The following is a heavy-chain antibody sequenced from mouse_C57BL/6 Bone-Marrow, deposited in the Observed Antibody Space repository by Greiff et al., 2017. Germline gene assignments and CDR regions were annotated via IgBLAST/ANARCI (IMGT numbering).Heavy chain of an antibody. CDR2: IDPETGGT. Sequence: SGAELVRPGASVTLSCKASGYTFTDYEMHWVKQTPVHGLEWIGAIDPETGGTAYNQKFKGKATLTADKSSSTAYMELRSLTSEDSAVYYCTGDGLDYWGQGTTLTVSS. D-gene: IGHD1-1*01. V-gene: IGHV1-15*01. CDR1: GYTFTDYE. J-gene: IGHJ2*01. CDR3: TGDGLDY.